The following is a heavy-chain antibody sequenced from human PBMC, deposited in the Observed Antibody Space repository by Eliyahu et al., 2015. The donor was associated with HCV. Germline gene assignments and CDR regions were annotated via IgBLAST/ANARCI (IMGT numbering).Heavy chain of an antibody. J-gene: IGHJ6*02. CDR1: GFXXDDYA. Sequence: EVQLVESGGGLVQPGRSLRLSCAVXGFXXDDYAMXWVRQAPGKGLEWVSTITWNSDNMAYADSVKGRFTISRDNSKNSLFLQMNSLRAEDTALYYCAKDRGVWGRAFSDYDPESGVMDYYYGMDVWGQGTTVTVSS. V-gene: IGHV3-9*01. CDR2: ITWNSDNM. D-gene: IGHD5-12*01. CDR3: AKDRGVWGRAFSDYDPESGVMDYYYGMDV.